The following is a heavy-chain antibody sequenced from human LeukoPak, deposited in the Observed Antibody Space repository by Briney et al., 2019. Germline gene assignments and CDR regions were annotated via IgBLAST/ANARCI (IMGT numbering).Heavy chain of an antibody. CDR1: GFTFSSYA. J-gene: IGHJ4*02. V-gene: IGHV3-23*01. Sequence: GGSPRLSCAASGFTFSSYAMSWVRQAPGKGLEWVSAISGSGGSTYYADSVKGRFTISRDNSKNTLYLQMNSLRAEDTAVYYCATKGDFWSGYYSPFDYWGQGTLVTVSS. D-gene: IGHD3-3*01. CDR2: ISGSGGST. CDR3: ATKGDFWSGYYSPFDY.